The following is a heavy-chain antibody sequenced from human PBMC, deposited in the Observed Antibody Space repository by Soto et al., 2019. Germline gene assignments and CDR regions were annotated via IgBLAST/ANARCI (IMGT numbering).Heavy chain of an antibody. CDR3: AVEDSTGNWFDP. Sequence: SDSLSRTCTVSGGALSSSDFYWGGLRQTPGKGLEFIGSMYYSGTTYYNPSLKSRVTISVDTSKNQFTLKLISVTAADTAVYYCAVEDSTGNWFDPWGEGALVTVSS. D-gene: IGHD6-25*01. CDR2: MYYSGTT. V-gene: IGHV4-39*01. J-gene: IGHJ5*02. CDR1: GGALSSSDFY.